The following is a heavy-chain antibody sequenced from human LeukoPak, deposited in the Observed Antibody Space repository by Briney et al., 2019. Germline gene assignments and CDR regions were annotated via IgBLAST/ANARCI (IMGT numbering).Heavy chain of an antibody. CDR1: GFTFDDYA. CDR2: VSWNSGSI. J-gene: IGHJ4*02. CDR3: AKGVSGYYYDSSGYYADY. D-gene: IGHD3-22*01. Sequence: PGGSLRLSCAASGFTFDDYAMHWVRQAPGKGLEWVSGVSWNSGSIGYADSVKGRFTISRDNAKNSLYLQMNSLRAEDTALYHCAKGVSGYYYDSSGYYADYWGQGTLVTVSS. V-gene: IGHV3-9*01.